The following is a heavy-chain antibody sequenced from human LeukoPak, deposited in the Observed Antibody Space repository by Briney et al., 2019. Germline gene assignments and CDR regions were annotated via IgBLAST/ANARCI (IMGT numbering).Heavy chain of an antibody. CDR1: GGTFSSYA. J-gene: IGHJ4*02. CDR3: AREGPSLGVSGGIDY. V-gene: IGHV1-69*13. Sequence: SVKVSCKASGGTFSSYAISWVRQAPGQGLEWMGGIIPIFGTANYAQKFQGRVTITADESTSTAYMELSSLRSEDTAVYYCAREGPSLGVSGGIDYWGQGTLVTVSS. CDR2: IIPIFGTA. D-gene: IGHD3-16*01.